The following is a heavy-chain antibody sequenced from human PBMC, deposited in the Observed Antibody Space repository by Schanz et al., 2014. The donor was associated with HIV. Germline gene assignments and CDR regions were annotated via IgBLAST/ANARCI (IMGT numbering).Heavy chain of an antibody. J-gene: IGHJ4*02. CDR1: GLSVRLNY. CDR2: MNAGGNT. Sequence: EVQLVESGGGLVQPGGSLRLSCAASGLSVRLNYINWVRQAPGKGLEWVSVMNAGGNTFYAASVKGRFTISRDNSNNVLFLQMHTLRADDTATYYCTREGNYYGGYVPGHWGQGALVSVSS. V-gene: IGHV3-66*01. CDR3: TREGNYYGGYVPGH. D-gene: IGHD2-21*01.